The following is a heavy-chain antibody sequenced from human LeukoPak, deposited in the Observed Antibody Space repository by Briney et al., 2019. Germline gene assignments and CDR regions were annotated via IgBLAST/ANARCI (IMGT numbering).Heavy chain of an antibody. J-gene: IGHJ3*02. CDR2: ISYDGSNK. CDR3: AKATRYFDWLPLSDAFDI. D-gene: IGHD3-9*01. CDR1: GFTFSSYG. V-gene: IGHV3-30*18. Sequence: PGGSLRLSCAASGFTFSSYGMHWVRQAPGKGLEWVAVISYDGSNKYYADSVKGRFTISRDNSKNTLYLQMNSLRAEDTAVYYCAKATRYFDWLPLSDAFDIWGQGTMVTVSS.